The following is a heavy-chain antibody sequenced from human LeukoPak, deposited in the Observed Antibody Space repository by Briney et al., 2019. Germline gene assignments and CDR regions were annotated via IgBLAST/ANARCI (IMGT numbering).Heavy chain of an antibody. CDR1: GFTFDDYA. V-gene: IGHV3-43*02. Sequence: GGSLRLSCAASGFTFDDYAMHWARQAPGKGLEWVSLISGDGGSTYYADSVKGRFTISRDNSKNSLYLQMNSLRTEDTALYYCAKAQYYYDSSGYLFDYWGQGTLVTVSS. CDR3: AKAQYYYDSSGYLFDY. J-gene: IGHJ4*02. D-gene: IGHD3-22*01. CDR2: ISGDGGST.